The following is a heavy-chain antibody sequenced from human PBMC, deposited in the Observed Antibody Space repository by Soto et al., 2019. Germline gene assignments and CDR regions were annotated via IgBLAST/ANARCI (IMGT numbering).Heavy chain of an antibody. CDR1: GYTFTSYG. Sequence: QVQLVQSGAEVKKPGASVKDSCKASGYTFTSYGLTWVRQAPGQGLEWMGWISAYNGNTNYAQKHQGRVTMTTDTSTSAAYMELRSLRSDDTAVYYCARDAEGEYGKDLDYWGQGTLVTVSS. D-gene: IGHD3-10*01. J-gene: IGHJ4*02. CDR3: ARDAEGEYGKDLDY. V-gene: IGHV1-18*01. CDR2: ISAYNGNT.